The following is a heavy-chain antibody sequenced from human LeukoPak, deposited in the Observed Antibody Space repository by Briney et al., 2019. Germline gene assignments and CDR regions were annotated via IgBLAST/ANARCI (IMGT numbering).Heavy chain of an antibody. J-gene: IGHJ4*02. CDR2: IYSSGST. CDR1: GASIDTYH. V-gene: IGHV4-4*07. Sequence: SETLSLTCTVSGASIDTYHWNWIRQPAWKGLEWIGRIYSSGSTNYNPSLKGRVTMSVETSTNQVSLKVTSVTAADTAVYYCASGADAFETSGDYFDYWGQGTLVTVSS. D-gene: IGHD7-27*01. CDR3: ASGADAFETSGDYFDY.